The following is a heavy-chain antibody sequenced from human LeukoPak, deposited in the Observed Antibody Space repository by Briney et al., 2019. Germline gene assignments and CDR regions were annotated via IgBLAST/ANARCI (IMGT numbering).Heavy chain of an antibody. CDR3: AREVADYGGYYYYHYMDV. CDR2: IYTSGSN. D-gene: IGHD4-23*01. V-gene: IGHV4-4*07. CDR1: GGSISSYY. J-gene: IGHJ6*03. Sequence: SETLSLTCTVSGGSISSYYWSWIRQPAGKGLEWIGRIYTSGSNNYNPSLKSRVTMSVDTSKNQFSLKLSSVTAADTAMYYCAREVADYGGYYYYHYMDVWGKGTTVTVSS.